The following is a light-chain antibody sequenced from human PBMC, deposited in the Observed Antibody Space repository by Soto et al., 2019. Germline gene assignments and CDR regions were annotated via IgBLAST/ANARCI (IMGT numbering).Light chain of an antibody. V-gene: IGKV1-33*01. CDR1: QNFKND. Sequence: DIQMTEYPSSLSAFVGDRLPIACQASQNFKNDLNWYQQKPGRAPKILIYDASNLEAGVPSRFSGSGSGTDFTLAISSLQPDDSATYDCQKYNSAITFGQGTRLEI. CDR3: QKYNSAIT. J-gene: IGKJ5*01. CDR2: DAS.